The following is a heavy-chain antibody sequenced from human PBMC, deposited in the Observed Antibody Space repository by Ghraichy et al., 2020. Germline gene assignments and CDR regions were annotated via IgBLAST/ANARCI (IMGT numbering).Heavy chain of an antibody. V-gene: IGHV3-23*01. CDR2: ISDSGGST. Sequence: LSLTCAGSGFTFSSHAMSWVRQAPGKGLEWVSAISDSGGSTYYADSLKGRFTISRDNSKNTLYLQMNSLRAEDTAVYYCAKGRVEIWFGDAWFDPWGQGTLVTVSS. D-gene: IGHD3-10*01. CDR3: AKGRVEIWFGDAWFDP. CDR1: GFTFSSHA. J-gene: IGHJ5*02.